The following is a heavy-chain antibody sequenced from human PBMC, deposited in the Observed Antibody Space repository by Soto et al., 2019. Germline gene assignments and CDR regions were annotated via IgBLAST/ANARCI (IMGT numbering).Heavy chain of an antibody. J-gene: IGHJ4*02. V-gene: IGHV4-39*02. CDR1: GGSISSSSYY. CDR3: ARDVVYCSSTSCYVGYFDY. D-gene: IGHD2-2*01. Sequence: TSETMSLTCTVSGGSISSSSYYWGWIRQPPGKGLEWIGSIYYSGSTYYNPSLKSRVTISVDTSKNQFSLKLSSVTAADTAVYYCARDVVYCSSTSCYVGYFDYWGQGTLVTV. CDR2: IYYSGST.